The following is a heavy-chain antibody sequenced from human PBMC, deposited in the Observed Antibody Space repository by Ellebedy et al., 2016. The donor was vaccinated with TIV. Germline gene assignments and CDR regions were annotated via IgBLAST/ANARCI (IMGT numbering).Heavy chain of an antibody. CDR1: GFTFSTYW. D-gene: IGHD3-10*01. J-gene: IGHJ6*02. V-gene: IGHV3-7*03. CDR2: IKQDGSEK. CDR3: AREEYQLRFGGRAYYYGMDV. Sequence: GESLKISCAASGFTFSTYWMSWVRQAPGKGLEWVANIKQDGSEKYYVDSVKGRFTISRDTAENSLYLQMNSLRAEDTAVYYCAREEYQLRFGGRAYYYGMDVWGQGTTVIVSS.